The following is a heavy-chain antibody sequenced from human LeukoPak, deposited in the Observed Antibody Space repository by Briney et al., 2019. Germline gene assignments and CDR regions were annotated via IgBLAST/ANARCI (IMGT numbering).Heavy chain of an antibody. D-gene: IGHD3-10*01. V-gene: IGHV3-21*06. Sequence: GGSLRLSCAASGFTFSNYVMNWVRQAPGKGLEWVSSISGSGDYIYYADSVKGRFTISRDNAKNSLFLQMDSLRAEDTAVYYCARDRSGVSYYWGQGTLVTVSS. J-gene: IGHJ4*02. CDR3: ARDRSGVSYY. CDR2: ISGSGDYI. CDR1: GFTFSNYV.